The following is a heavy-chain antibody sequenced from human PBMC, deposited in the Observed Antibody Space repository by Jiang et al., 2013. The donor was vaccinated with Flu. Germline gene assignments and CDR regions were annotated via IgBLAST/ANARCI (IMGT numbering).Heavy chain of an antibody. J-gene: IGHJ4*02. D-gene: IGHD3-22*01. Sequence: GGLVQPGRSLRLSCAASGFTFDDYAMHWVRQAPGKGLEWVSGISWNSGTIAYADSVKGRFTISRANVKNSLYLQMNSLRPEDTALYYCAKDMERVSYDSSGYYDYWGQGTLVTVSS. CDR1: GFTFDDYA. CDR3: AKDMERVSYDSSGYYDY. CDR2: ISWNSGTI. V-gene: IGHV3-9*01.